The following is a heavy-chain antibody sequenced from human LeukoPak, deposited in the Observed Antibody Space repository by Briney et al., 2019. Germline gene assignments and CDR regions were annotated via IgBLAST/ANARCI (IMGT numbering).Heavy chain of an antibody. J-gene: IGHJ6*02. D-gene: IGHD3-10*01. Sequence: GGSLRLSCAASGFTFSNAWMSWVRQAPGKGLEWVSYISSSGSTIYYTDSVKGRFTISRDNAKNSLYLQMNSLRAEDTAVYYCARRAGSRARPTPYYYYGMDVWGQGTTVTVSS. CDR3: ARRAGSRARPTPYYYYGMDV. CDR1: GFTFSNAW. CDR2: ISSSGSTI. V-gene: IGHV3-11*01.